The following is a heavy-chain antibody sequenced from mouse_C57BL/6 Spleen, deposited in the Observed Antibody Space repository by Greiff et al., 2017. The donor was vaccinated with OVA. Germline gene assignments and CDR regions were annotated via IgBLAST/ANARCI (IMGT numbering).Heavy chain of an antibody. CDR2: INPSNGGT. D-gene: IGHD1-1*01. CDR1: GYTFTSYW. J-gene: IGHJ3*01. V-gene: IGHV1-53*01. CDR3: ARGEGYYGSSQAWFAY. Sequence: QVQLQQPGTELVKPGASVKLSCKASGYTFTSYWMHWVKQRPGQGLEWIGNINPSNGGTNYNEKFKSKATLTVDKSSSTAYMQLSSLTSEDSAVYYCARGEGYYGSSQAWFAYWGQGTLVTVSA.